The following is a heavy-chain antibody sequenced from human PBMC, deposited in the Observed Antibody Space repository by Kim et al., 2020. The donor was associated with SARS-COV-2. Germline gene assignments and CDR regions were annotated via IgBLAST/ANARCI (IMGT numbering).Heavy chain of an antibody. D-gene: IGHD1-1*01. J-gene: IGHJ5*02. CDR2: INHSVST. V-gene: IGHV4-34*01. Sequence: SETLSLTCAVYGGSFSGYYWSWIRQPPGKGLEWIGEINHSVSTNYNPSLKSRVTISVDTSKNQFSLKLSSVTAADTAVYYCARGSVVQLERRGWFDPWGQGTLVTVSS. CDR3: ARGSVVQLERRGWFDP. CDR1: GGSFSGYY.